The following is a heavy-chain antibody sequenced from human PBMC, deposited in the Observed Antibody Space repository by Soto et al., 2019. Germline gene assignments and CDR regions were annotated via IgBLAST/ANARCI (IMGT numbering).Heavy chain of an antibody. CDR3: GRQASVFYKGSPRYYLDV. CDR2: MRNKANSYAT. D-gene: IGHD3-10*01. CDR1: GFTFGGAA. V-gene: IGHV3-73*01. J-gene: IGHJ6*03. Sequence: EVQLVASGGGLVQVGGSLKLSCAASGFTFGGAAMHWVRQASGKGLEWLGRMRNKANSYATAYAASVKGRFTISGDDSANTAYLQIDMLTTEDTAAYYCGRQASVFYKGSPRYYLDVWGKGTTVTVSS.